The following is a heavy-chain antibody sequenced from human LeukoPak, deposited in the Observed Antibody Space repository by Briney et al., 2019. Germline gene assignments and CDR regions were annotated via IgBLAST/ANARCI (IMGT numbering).Heavy chain of an antibody. CDR2: INPSGGST. CDR1: GYTFTSYY. D-gene: IGHD5-24*01. CDR3: ARDGSQWLQFPLDY. V-gene: IGHV1-46*01. J-gene: IGHJ4*02. Sequence: ASVKVSCKASGYTFTSYYMHWVRQAPGQGLEWMGIINPSGGSTSYAQKFQGRVTMTRDMSTSTVYMELSSLRSEDTAVSYCARDGSQWLQFPLDYWGQGTLVTVPS.